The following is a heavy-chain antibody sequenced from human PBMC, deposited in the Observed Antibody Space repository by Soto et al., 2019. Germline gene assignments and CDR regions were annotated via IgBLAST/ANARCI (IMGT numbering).Heavy chain of an antibody. D-gene: IGHD3-16*02. CDR3: ARDGSFGGVIVKGDAFDI. V-gene: IGHV3-66*01. CDR2: INSGGST. Sequence: EVQLVESGGGLVQPGGSLRLSCAASGFTVSSNYMSWVRQAPGKGLEWVSVINSGGSTYYADSVKGRFTISRDNSKNTLYLQMNSLRAEDTAVYYCARDGSFGGVIVKGDAFDIWGQGTMVTVSS. CDR1: GFTVSSNY. J-gene: IGHJ3*02.